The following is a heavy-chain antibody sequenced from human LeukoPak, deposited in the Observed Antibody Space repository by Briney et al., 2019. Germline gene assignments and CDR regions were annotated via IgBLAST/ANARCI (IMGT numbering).Heavy chain of an antibody. Sequence: GGSLRLSCAASGFTLSSYWMSWVRQAPGKGLEWVANIKQDGSEKYYVDSVKGRFTISRDNSKNTLYLQMNSLRAEDTAVYYCAQDSYSQVSYYYCYGMDVWGQGTTVTVSS. CDR1: GFTLSSYW. D-gene: IGHD2-21*01. CDR2: IKQDGSEK. J-gene: IGHJ6*02. V-gene: IGHV3-7*01. CDR3: AQDSYSQVSYYYCYGMDV.